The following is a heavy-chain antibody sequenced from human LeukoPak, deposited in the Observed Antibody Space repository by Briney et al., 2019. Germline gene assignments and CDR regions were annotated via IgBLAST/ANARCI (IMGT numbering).Heavy chain of an antibody. D-gene: IGHD3-3*01. CDR3: ARDRTYDFWSDY. V-gene: IGHV4-59*12. J-gene: IGHJ4*02. Sequence: SETLSLTCTVSGGSISSYYWSWIRQPPGKGLEWIGYIYYSGSTNYNPSLKSRVTISVDTSKNQFSLKLSSVTAADTAVYYCARDRTYDFWSDYWGQGTLVTVSS. CDR2: IYYSGST. CDR1: GGSISSYY.